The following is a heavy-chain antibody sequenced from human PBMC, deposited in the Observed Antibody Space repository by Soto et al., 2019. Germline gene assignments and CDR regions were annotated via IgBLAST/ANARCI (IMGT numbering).Heavy chain of an antibody. V-gene: IGHV3-23*01. CDR1: GFTFSSYA. CDR2: ISGSGGST. D-gene: IGHD3-3*01. Sequence: GGSLRLSCAASGFTFSSYAMSWVRQAPGKGLEWVSAISGSGGSTYYADSVKGRFTISRDNSKNTLYLQMNSLRAEDTAVYYCATLLRSSYYDFWSGSDYWGQGTLVTVSS. CDR3: ATLLRSSYYDFWSGSDY. J-gene: IGHJ4*02.